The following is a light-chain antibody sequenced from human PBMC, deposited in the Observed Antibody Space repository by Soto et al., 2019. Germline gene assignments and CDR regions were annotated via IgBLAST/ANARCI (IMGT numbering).Light chain of an antibody. Sequence: SYELTQPPSLSVSPGQTASIPCSGDKLGDKYACWYQQKPGQSPVVVIYQDTRRPSGIPERFSGSNSGNTATLTISRTQAMDEADYYCQAWDSSTVVFGGGTKLTVL. CDR1: KLGDKY. V-gene: IGLV3-1*01. J-gene: IGLJ2*01. CDR3: QAWDSSTVV. CDR2: QDT.